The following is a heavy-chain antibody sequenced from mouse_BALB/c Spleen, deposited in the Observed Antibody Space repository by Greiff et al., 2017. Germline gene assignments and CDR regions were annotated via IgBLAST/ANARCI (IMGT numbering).Heavy chain of an antibody. CDR2: ISYSGST. CDR1: GDSITSGY. D-gene: IGHD2-1*01. CDR3: ARRGTYGNYYAMDY. J-gene: IGHJ4*01. Sequence: VQLQQSGPSLVKPSQTLSLTCSVTGDSITSGYWNWIRKFPGNKLEYMGYISYSGSTYYNPSLKSRISITRDTSKNQYYLQLNSVTTEDTATYYCARRGTYGNYYAMDYWGQGTSVTVSS. V-gene: IGHV3-8*02.